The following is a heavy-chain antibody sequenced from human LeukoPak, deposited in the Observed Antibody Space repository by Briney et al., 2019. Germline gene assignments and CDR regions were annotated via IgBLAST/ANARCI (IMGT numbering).Heavy chain of an antibody. Sequence: VASVKVSCKASGYTFTGYYMHWVRQAPGQGLEWMGWINPNSGGTNYAQKFQGRVTMTRDKSIRTAYMELSRLTSDDTAVYYCARDPRGYSYGGNWFDPWGQGTLVTVSS. J-gene: IGHJ5*02. CDR2: INPNSGGT. CDR1: GYTFTGYY. V-gene: IGHV1-2*02. D-gene: IGHD5-18*01. CDR3: ARDPRGYSYGGNWFDP.